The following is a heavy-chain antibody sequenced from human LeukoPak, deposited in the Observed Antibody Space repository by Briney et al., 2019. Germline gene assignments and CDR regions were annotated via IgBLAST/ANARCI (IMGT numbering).Heavy chain of an antibody. J-gene: IGHJ4*02. Sequence: PSETLSLTCTVSGGSISSSSYYWGWIRQPPGKGLEWIGSIYYSGSTYYNPSLKSRVTISVDTSKNQFSLKLSSVTAADTAVYYCAYGDYLFDYWGQGTLVTVSS. V-gene: IGHV4-39*01. CDR1: GGSISSSSYY. CDR3: AYGDYLFDY. D-gene: IGHD4-17*01. CDR2: IYYSGST.